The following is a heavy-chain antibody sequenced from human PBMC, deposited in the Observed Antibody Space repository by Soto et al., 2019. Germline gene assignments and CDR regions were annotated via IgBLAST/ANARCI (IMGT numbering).Heavy chain of an antibody. CDR3: ARQEVAYCSGGSCQTNDD. V-gene: IGHV5-10-1*01. D-gene: IGHD2-15*01. CDR1: GYSFTSYW. J-gene: IGHJ4*02. CDR2: IDPSDSYT. Sequence: GESLKISCKGSGYSFTSYWISWVRQMPGKGLEWMGRIDPSDSYTNYSPSFQGHVTISADKSISTAYLQWSSLKASDTAMYYCARQEVAYCSGGSCQTNDDWGQGTLVTVSS.